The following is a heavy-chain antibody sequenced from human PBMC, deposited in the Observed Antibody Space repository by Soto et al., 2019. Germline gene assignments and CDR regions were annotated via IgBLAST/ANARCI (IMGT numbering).Heavy chain of an antibody. CDR1: GFTFSSYG. D-gene: IGHD6-13*01. Sequence: QVQLVESGGGVVQPGRSLRLSCAASGFTFSSYGMHWVRQAPGKGLEWVAVISYDGSNKYYADSVKGRFTISRDNSKNTLYLQMNSLRAEDTAVYYCASGIAAAAQSLAVAGFDYWGQVTLVTVSS. V-gene: IGHV3-30*03. CDR3: ASGIAAAAQSLAVAGFDY. CDR2: ISYDGSNK. J-gene: IGHJ4*02.